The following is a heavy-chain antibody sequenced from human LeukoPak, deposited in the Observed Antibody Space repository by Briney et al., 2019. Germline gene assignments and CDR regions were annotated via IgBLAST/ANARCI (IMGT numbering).Heavy chain of an antibody. CDR3: ARLDYYGSGSYAG. D-gene: IGHD3-10*01. Sequence: NPSETLSLTCTVSGGSISSSSYYWGWIRQPPGKGLEWIGSIYYSGSTYYNPSLKSRVTISVDTSKNQFSLKLSSVTAADAAVYYCARLDYYGSGSYAGWGQGTLVTVSS. V-gene: IGHV4-39*01. CDR1: GGSISSSSYY. CDR2: IYYSGST. J-gene: IGHJ4*02.